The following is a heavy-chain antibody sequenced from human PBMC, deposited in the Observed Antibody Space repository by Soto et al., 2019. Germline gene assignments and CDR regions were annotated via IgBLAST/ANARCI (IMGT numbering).Heavy chain of an antibody. D-gene: IGHD4-17*01. CDR2: VYYRGRS. CDR3: VSQRTTVPTQAYFDY. J-gene: IGHJ4*02. V-gene: IGHV4-39*01. CDR1: GGSVTNSSYY. Sequence: SETLSLTCTVYGGSVTNSSYYWGWIRQSPGKGLEWIGSVYYRGRSYSKSSVKSRVTISVDTSKNRFSLSLNSVTASDTAVYFCVSQRTTVPTQAYFDYWGPGALVTVSS.